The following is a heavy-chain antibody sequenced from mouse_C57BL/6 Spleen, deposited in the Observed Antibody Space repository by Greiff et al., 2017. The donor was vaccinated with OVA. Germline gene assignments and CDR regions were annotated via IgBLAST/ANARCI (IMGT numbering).Heavy chain of an antibody. CDR1: GYTFTDYE. CDR2: IDPETGGT. D-gene: IGHD1-1*01. CDR3: TRDYGSSSFDY. Sequence: VQLQQSGAELVRPGASVTLSCKASGYTFTDYEMHWVKQTPVHGLEWIGAIDPETGGTAYNQKFKGKAILTADKSSRTAYMELRSLTSEDSAVYYCTRDYGSSSFDYWCQGTTLTVSS. J-gene: IGHJ2*01. V-gene: IGHV1-15*01.